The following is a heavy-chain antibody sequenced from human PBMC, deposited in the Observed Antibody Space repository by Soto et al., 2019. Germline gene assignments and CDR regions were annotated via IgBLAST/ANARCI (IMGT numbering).Heavy chain of an antibody. CDR3: ASTLSPDLWLY. D-gene: IGHD5-12*01. V-gene: IGHV4-59*08. CDR1: GGSISSYY. J-gene: IGHJ4*02. Sequence: SETLSLTCTVSGGSISSYYWSWIRQPPGKGLEWIGYIYYSGSTNYNPSLKSRVTISVDTSKNQFSLKLSSVTAADTAVYYCASTLSPDLWLYWGQGTLVTVPS. CDR2: IYYSGST.